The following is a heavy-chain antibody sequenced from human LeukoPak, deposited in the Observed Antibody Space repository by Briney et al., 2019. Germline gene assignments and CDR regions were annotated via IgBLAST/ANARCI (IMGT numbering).Heavy chain of an antibody. D-gene: IGHD6-19*01. Sequence: SETLSLTCNVSGGAINSYYWSWIRQPPGKGLEWIGYIYYSGTTSYNPSLKSRVTISVDTSKSQFSLKLSSVTAADTAVYYCARLVSGVGYFDYWGHGTLVTVSS. J-gene: IGHJ4*01. CDR3: ARLVSGVGYFDY. CDR2: IYYSGTT. V-gene: IGHV4-59*08. CDR1: GGAINSYY.